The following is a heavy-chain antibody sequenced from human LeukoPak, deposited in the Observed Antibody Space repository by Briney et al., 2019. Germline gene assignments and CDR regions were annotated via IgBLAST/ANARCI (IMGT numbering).Heavy chain of an antibody. CDR1: GGSFSGYY. Sequence: SETLSLTCAVYGGSFSGYYWSWIRQPPGKGLEWIGEINHSGSTNYNPSLTSRVTISVDTSKNHFSLKLSSVTAADTAVYYCARHPVRGVTGHPFDYWGQGTLVTVSS. CDR2: INHSGST. CDR3: ARHPVRGVTGHPFDY. V-gene: IGHV4-34*01. J-gene: IGHJ4*02. D-gene: IGHD3-10*01.